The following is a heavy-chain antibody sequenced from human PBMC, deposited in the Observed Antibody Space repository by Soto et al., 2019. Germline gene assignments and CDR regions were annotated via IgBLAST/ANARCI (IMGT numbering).Heavy chain of an antibody. CDR1: GFTFSSYD. CDR3: ARGLGETIFGVVKTQMNCEGLWY. CDR2: ISYDGSNK. Sequence: QVQLVESGGGVVQPGRSLRLSCVVSGFTFSSYDMHWVRQAPGKGLEWVAVISYDGSNKYYADSVKGRFTISRDDYKKTLYLQMNSQRAEDTAVYYCARGLGETIFGVVKTQMNCEGLWYWGQGSLVTVSS. V-gene: IGHV3-30-3*01. D-gene: IGHD3-3*01. J-gene: IGHJ4*02.